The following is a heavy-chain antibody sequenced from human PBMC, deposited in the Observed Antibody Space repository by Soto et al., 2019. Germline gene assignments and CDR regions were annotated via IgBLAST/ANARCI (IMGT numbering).Heavy chain of an antibody. CDR1: GGTFSSYA. J-gene: IGHJ3*02. CDR3: ARFGDYGYAFDI. D-gene: IGHD4-17*01. V-gene: IGHV1-69*06. CDR2: IIPIFGTA. Sequence: QVQLVQSGAGVKKPGSSVKVSCKASGGTFSSYAISWVRQAPGQGLEWMGGIIPIFGTANYAQKFQGRVTITADKSTSTAYMELSSLRSEDTAVYYWARFGDYGYAFDIWGQGTMVTVSS.